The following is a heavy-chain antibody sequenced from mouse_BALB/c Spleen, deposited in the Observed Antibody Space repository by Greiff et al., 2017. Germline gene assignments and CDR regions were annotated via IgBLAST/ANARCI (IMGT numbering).Heavy chain of an antibody. V-gene: IGHV1-5*01. J-gene: IGHJ4*01. CDR2: IYPGNSDT. D-gene: IGHD2-1*01. Sequence: VQLKESGTVLARPGASVKMSCKASGYSFTSYWMHWVKQRPGQGLEWIGAIYPGNSDTSYNQKFKGKAKLTAVTSASTAYMELSSLTTEDSAVYYCTRGGNYVGNYAMDYWGQGTSVTVSS. CDR3: TRGGNYVGNYAMDY. CDR1: GYSFTSYW.